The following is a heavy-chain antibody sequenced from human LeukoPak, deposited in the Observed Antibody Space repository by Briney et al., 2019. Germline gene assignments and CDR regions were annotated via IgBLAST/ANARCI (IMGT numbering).Heavy chain of an antibody. J-gene: IGHJ4*02. D-gene: IGHD3-22*01. Sequence: SSETLSLTCAVYGGSFSGYYWSWIRQPPGKGLELNGEINHSGSTNYNPSLKSRVTISVDTSKNQFSLKLSSVTAADTAVYYCAKRDASHYDSSGYYYHFDYWGQGTLVTVSS. CDR3: AKRDASHYDSSGYYYHFDY. CDR1: GGSFSGYY. CDR2: INHSGST. V-gene: IGHV4-34*01.